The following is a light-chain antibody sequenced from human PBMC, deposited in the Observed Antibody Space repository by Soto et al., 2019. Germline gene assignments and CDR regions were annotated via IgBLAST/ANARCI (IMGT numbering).Light chain of an antibody. Sequence: DVVLTQSPLSLPVNFGQPASISCRSSKSLVYSDGNTHLSWFHQRPGQSPRRLICRVSSRDSGVPDRFSGSGSGTDFTLEISRVEAEDVGIYFCTQGTHWPRTFGQGTKVEVK. CDR3: TQGTHWPRT. CDR1: KSLVYSDGNTH. CDR2: RVS. J-gene: IGKJ1*01. V-gene: IGKV2-30*01.